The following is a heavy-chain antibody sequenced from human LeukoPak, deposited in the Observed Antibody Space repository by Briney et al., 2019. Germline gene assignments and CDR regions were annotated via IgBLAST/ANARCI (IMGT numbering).Heavy chain of an antibody. CDR3: ARVKCSSTSCYLDYYYYGMDV. Sequence: ASVKVSCKASGYTFTGYYMHWVRQAPGQRLEWMGRINPNSGGTNYAQKFQGRVTMTRDTSISTAYMELSRLRSDDTAVYYCARVKCSSTSCYLDYYYYGMDVWGQGTTVTVSS. V-gene: IGHV1-2*06. CDR1: GYTFTGYY. CDR2: INPNSGGT. D-gene: IGHD2-2*01. J-gene: IGHJ6*02.